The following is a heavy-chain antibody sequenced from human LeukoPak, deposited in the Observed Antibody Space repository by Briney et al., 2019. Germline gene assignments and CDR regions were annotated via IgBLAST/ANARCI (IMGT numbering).Heavy chain of an antibody. CDR1: GFTFRNFA. Sequence: GGSLRLSCAASGFTFRNFAMTWVRQAPGKGLEWVPSIRGTGANSFYADSVKGRFTISRDNSRNSLYLQMNSLRAEDTAVYFCAKARSGWAQGSLASDYWGQGTLVIVSS. D-gene: IGHD6-19*01. J-gene: IGHJ4*02. CDR3: AKARSGWAQGSLASDY. V-gene: IGHV3-23*01. CDR2: IRGTGANS.